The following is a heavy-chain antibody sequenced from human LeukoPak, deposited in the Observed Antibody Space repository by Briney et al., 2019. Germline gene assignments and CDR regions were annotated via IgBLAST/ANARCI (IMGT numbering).Heavy chain of an antibody. CDR1: GGSISSGGYS. J-gene: IGHJ3*02. CDR2: IYHSGST. D-gene: IGHD5-18*01. Sequence: PSETLSLTCAVSGGSISSGGYSWSWIRQPPGKGLEWIGYIYHSGSTYYNPSLKSRVTISVDTSKNQFSLKLSSVTAADTAVYYCARAIVPSRIQLWGPRPRDAFDIWGQGTMVTVSS. V-gene: IGHV4-30-2*01. CDR3: ARAIVPSRIQLWGPRPRDAFDI.